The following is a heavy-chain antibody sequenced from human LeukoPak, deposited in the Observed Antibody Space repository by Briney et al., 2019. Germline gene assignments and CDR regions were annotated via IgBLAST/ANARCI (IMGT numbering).Heavy chain of an antibody. D-gene: IGHD6-19*01. CDR2: IFPSVSYT. CDR3: AGAGIAVAGNAEYFHH. J-gene: IGHJ1*01. CDR1: GSTFTSYW. Sequence: GESLEISGQGSGSTFTSYWISWVRQLPGKGLEWMGRIFPSVSYTNYSPSFQGHVTISADKSISTAYLQWSSLKASDTAMYYCAGAGIAVAGNAEYFHHWGQGTLVTVSS. V-gene: IGHV5-10-1*01.